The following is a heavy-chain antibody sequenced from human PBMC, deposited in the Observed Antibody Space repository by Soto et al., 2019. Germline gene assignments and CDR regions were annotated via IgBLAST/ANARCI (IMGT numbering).Heavy chain of an antibody. CDR2: IYHNGST. D-gene: IGHD3-22*01. CDR1: GGSISSGGYS. CDR3: ASDYYDSSGYYGMDV. V-gene: IGHV4-30-2*01. J-gene: IGHJ6*02. Sequence: SETLSLTCAVSGGSISSGGYSWSWIRQPPGKGLERIGYIYHNGSTYYNPSLKSRVTISVDRSKNQFSLKLSSVTAADTAVYYCASDYYDSSGYYGMDVWGQGTTVTVSS.